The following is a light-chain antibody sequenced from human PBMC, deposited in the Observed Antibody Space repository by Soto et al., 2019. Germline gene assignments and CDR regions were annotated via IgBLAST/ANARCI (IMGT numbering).Light chain of an antibody. CDR3: QQSYHTPHT. V-gene: IGKV1-39*01. CDR2: TTS. CDR1: QSISSY. Sequence: DIQMAQSPSSLSASVGDRVTITCRASQSISSYLNWYQQKPGKAPNLLIYTTSSLQSGVPSRFSGSGSGTDFTLTISSLQPEDFATYYCQQSYHTPHTFGQGTKLEIK. J-gene: IGKJ2*01.